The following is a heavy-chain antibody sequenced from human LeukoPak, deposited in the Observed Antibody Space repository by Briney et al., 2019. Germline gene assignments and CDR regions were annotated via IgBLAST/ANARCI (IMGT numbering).Heavy chain of an antibody. D-gene: IGHD2-2*01. V-gene: IGHV1-2*04. Sequence: ASVKVSCKAPGYTFTGYYMHWVRQAPGQGLEWMGWINPNSGGTNYAQKFQGWVTMTRDTSISTAYMELSRLRSDDTAVYYCARGPGYCSSTSCYWWFDPWGQGTLVTVSS. CDR2: INPNSGGT. CDR3: ARGPGYCSSTSCYWWFDP. CDR1: GYTFTGYY. J-gene: IGHJ5*02.